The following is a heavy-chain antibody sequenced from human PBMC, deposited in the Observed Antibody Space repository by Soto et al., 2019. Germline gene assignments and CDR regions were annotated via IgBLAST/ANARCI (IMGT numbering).Heavy chain of an antibody. Sequence: QLQLQESGPGLVKPSETLSLTCTVSGGSISSSSYYWGWIRQPPGKGLEWIGSIYYSGSTYYNPSFKSRVTISVAPSKNQFSLKLSSVPAAYTAVYYCASHAVHSSGFTDYWGQGTLVTVSS. J-gene: IGHJ4*02. D-gene: IGHD6-19*01. CDR3: ASHAVHSSGFTDY. CDR1: GGSISSSSYY. V-gene: IGHV4-39*01. CDR2: IYYSGST.